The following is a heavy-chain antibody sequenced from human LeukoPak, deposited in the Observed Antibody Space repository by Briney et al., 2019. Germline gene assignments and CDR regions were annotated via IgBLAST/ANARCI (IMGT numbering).Heavy chain of an antibody. CDR3: ARGRLVASNTLQSNWFDP. D-gene: IGHD5-12*01. CDR1: GGTFSSYA. CDR2: IIPIFGTA. Sequence: SVKVSCKASGGTFSSYAISWVRQAPGQGLEWMGGIIPIFGTANYAQKFQGRVTITADKSTSTAYMELSSLRSEDTAVYYCARGRLVASNTLQSNWFDPWGQGTLVTVSS. J-gene: IGHJ5*02. V-gene: IGHV1-69*06.